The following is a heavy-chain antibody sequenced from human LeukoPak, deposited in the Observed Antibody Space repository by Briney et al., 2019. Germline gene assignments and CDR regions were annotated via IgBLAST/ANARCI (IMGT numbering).Heavy chain of an antibody. J-gene: IGHJ4*02. CDR3: AREAGDSSRRIFDF. D-gene: IGHD3-16*01. V-gene: IGHV3-11*01. Sequence: PGGSLRLSCAASGFTFSDYYMSWLRQAPGKGLQWVSFISNSGGTMSYADCVQRRFTIYRDNAKNAVFLKMNSLRAEDTAVYYCAREAGDSSRRIFDFWVQGTLVTVSS. CDR2: ISNSGGTM. CDR1: GFTFSDYY.